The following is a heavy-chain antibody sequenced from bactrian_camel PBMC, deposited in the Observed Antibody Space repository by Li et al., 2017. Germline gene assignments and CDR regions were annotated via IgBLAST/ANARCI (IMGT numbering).Heavy chain of an antibody. J-gene: IGHJ6*01. D-gene: IGHD3*01. V-gene: IGHV3S55*01. CDR2: VDRHGNT. CDR1: GARMQC. CDR3: AATTLRDGCPDLLRREDFPY. Sequence: HVQLVESGGGSVQAGGSLRLSCKYSGARMQCIAWFRQGLGNEREVVASVDRHGNTRYAESETGRFTIAKDDTRATLYLQMISLKPEDTAMYYCAATTLRDGCPDLLRREDFPYWGRGTQVTVS.